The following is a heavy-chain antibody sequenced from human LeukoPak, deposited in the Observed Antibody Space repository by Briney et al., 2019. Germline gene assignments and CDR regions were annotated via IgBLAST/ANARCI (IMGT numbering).Heavy chain of an antibody. Sequence: PSQTLSLTCTVSGGSISSGGYYWSWIRQHPGKGLEWIGYIYYSGSTYYNPSLKSRVTISVDTSKNQFSLKLSSVTAADTAVYYCARAKYSSSWYDYWGQGTLVTVSS. J-gene: IGHJ4*02. CDR3: ARAKYSSSWYDY. CDR1: GGSISSGGYY. CDR2: IYYSGST. D-gene: IGHD6-13*01. V-gene: IGHV4-31*03.